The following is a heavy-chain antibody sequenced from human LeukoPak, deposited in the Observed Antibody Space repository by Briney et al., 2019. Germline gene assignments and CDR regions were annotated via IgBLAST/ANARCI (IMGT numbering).Heavy chain of an antibody. CDR2: IIPIFGTA. CDR1: GFTFSSYA. Sequence: PGGSLRLSCAASGFTFSSYAMHWVRQAPGQGLEWMGGIIPIFGTANYAQKFQGRVTITADESTSTAYMELSSLRSEDTAVYYCAREVGVVGALDYWGQGTLVTVSS. V-gene: IGHV1-69*01. J-gene: IGHJ4*02. D-gene: IGHD1-26*01. CDR3: AREVGVVGALDY.